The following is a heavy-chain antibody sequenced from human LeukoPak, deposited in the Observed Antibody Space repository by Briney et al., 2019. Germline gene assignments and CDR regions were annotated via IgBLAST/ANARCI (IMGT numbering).Heavy chain of an antibody. D-gene: IGHD2-2*01. J-gene: IGHJ4*02. CDR2: IHYSGHT. CDR1: GGSISNYY. V-gene: IGHV4-59*01. CDR3: ARLQLPDGTYYFDY. Sequence: PSETLSLTCTVSGGSISNYYWSWIRQPPGKGLEWIAYIHYSGHTNYNPSLKSRVTIPLDTSKNQFSLKLTSVTAADTALYYCARLQLPDGTYYFDYWGQGTLVTVSS.